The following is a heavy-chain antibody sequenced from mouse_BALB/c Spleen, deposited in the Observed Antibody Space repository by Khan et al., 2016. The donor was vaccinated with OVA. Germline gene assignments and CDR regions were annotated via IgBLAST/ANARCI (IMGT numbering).Heavy chain of an antibody. D-gene: IGHD2-3*01. J-gene: IGHJ4*01. V-gene: IGHV10-1*02. Sequence: EMQLVESGGGLVQPKGSLKLSCAASGFTFNNYAMNWVRQAPGKGLEWVARIRSKSNNYATYYADSVKDRFTISRDDSQSMHYLQMKNLKTEDAAMYYCVRFYDGYYYAMDDWGQGTSVTVAS. CDR1: GFTFNNYA. CDR3: VRFYDGYYYAMDD. CDR2: IRSKSNNYAT.